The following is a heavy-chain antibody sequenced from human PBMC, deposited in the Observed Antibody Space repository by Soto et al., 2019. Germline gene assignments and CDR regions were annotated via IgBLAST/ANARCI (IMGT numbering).Heavy chain of an antibody. D-gene: IGHD6-19*01. Sequence: GASVKVSCKASRVAFSKFIVTWVRQAPGLGLEWVGGIIPIFGTANYAQKFQGRVTITADESTSTSYMEANNLRSEDTAVYYCAKVRYSSPMGYYYGMDVWGQGTTVTAP. J-gene: IGHJ6*02. CDR2: IIPIFGTA. CDR3: AKVRYSSPMGYYYGMDV. V-gene: IGHV1-69*13. CDR1: RVAFSKFI.